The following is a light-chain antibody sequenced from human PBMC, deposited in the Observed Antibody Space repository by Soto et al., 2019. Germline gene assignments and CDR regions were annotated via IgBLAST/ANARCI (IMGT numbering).Light chain of an antibody. CDR2: GTS. J-gene: IGKJ2*03. V-gene: IGKV3-20*01. Sequence: EIVLTQSPGTLSLSPGERATLSCRASQSVGSSYLAWYQQKPGQAPRLLIYGTSARATGIPDRFSGSGSGTDFTLTISSLEPEDFAVYYCQQCLYSSYSFGQGTKLGIK. CDR1: QSVGSSY. CDR3: QQCLYSSYS.